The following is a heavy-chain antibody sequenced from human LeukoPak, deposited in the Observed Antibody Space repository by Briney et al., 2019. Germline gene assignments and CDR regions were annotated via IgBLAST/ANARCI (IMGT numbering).Heavy chain of an antibody. J-gene: IGHJ4*02. CDR3: ARLGHIAVAGG. CDR1: GFTFSSYA. CDR2: ISYDGSNK. Sequence: GGSLRLSCAASGFTFSSYAMHWVRQAPGKGLEWVAVISYDGSNKYFADSVKGRFTISRDNSKNTLYLQMNTLRPEDTAVFYCARLGHIAVAGGWGQGTLVTVSS. V-gene: IGHV3-30-3*01. D-gene: IGHD6-19*01.